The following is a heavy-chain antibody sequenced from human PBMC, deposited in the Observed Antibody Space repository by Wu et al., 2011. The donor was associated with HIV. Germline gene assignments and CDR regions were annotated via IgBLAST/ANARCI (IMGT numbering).Heavy chain of an antibody. D-gene: IGHD1-26*01. CDR2: IFPGDSDT. J-gene: IGHJ4*02. V-gene: IGHV5-51*01. CDR3: ARGGEVGAVYFDS. Sequence: LEFMGIIFPGDSDTRYSPSFQGEVVISADKSNSIAHLHWSSLKASDTAIYYCARGGEVGAVYFDSWGQGTPVTVSS.